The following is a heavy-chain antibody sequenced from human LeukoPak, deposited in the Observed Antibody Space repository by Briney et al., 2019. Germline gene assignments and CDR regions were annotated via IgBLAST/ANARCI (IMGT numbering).Heavy chain of an antibody. V-gene: IGHV1-46*01. J-gene: IGHJ6*02. CDR2: INPSGGST. D-gene: IGHD6-19*01. CDR3: ARGLPGYSSGWYFPENYGMDV. CDR1: GYTFTSYY. Sequence: GASVKVSCKASGYTFTSYYMHRVRQAPGQGLEWMGIINPSGGSTSYAQKFQGRVTMTRDTSTSTVYMELSSLRSEDTAVYYCARGLPGYSSGWYFPENYGMDVWGQGTTVTVSS.